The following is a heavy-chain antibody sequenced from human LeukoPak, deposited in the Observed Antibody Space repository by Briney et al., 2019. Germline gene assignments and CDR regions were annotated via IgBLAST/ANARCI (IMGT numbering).Heavy chain of an antibody. CDR3: AKEVAAAGTSEFDY. CDR2: IRDSGGST. D-gene: IGHD6-13*01. Sequence: AGGSLRLSCAASGITFSNYDMSWVRQAPGKGLEWVSAIRDSGGSTYYADSVKGRFTISRDNSKNTLYLQMNSLRAEDTAVYYCAKEVAAAGTSEFDYWGQGTLVTVSS. CDR1: GITFSNYD. V-gene: IGHV3-23*01. J-gene: IGHJ4*02.